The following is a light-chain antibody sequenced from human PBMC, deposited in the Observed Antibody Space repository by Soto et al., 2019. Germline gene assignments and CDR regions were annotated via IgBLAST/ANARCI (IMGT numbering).Light chain of an antibody. CDR3: QQYGSSPWT. V-gene: IGKV3-20*01. CDR2: GAS. Sequence: EIVFTQSPGTLSLSPGERATLSCRASQSVSSSYLAWYQQKPGQAPRLLIYGASSRATGIPDRFSGSGSGTDFTLTISRLEPEDFAVYYCQQYGSSPWTFGRGTKVDIK. J-gene: IGKJ1*01. CDR1: QSVSSSY.